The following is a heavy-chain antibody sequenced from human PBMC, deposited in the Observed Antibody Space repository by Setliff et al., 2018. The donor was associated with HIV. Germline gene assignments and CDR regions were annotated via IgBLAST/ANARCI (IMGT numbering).Heavy chain of an antibody. CDR1: GFSFSSYV. J-gene: IGHJ4*02. CDR2: IWHDGNNK. Sequence: GESLKLSCAASGFSFSSYVMHWVRQAPGKGLEWVAVIWHDGNNKNYADSVKSRFTISRDNSKNNLYLQMNSLSPEDTAVYYCAKVGREYSGYDFTFDYWGQGTLVTVSS. CDR3: AKVGREYSGYDFTFDY. V-gene: IGHV3-33*03. D-gene: IGHD5-12*01.